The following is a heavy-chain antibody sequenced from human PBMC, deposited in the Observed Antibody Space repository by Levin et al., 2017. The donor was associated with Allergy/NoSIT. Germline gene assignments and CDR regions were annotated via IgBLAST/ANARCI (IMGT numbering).Heavy chain of an antibody. V-gene: IGHV3-9*01. CDR3: AKGLNSGSPNTFDY. J-gene: IGHJ4*02. D-gene: IGHD7-27*01. CDR2: INWNRDKI. CDR1: GFTFGDYA. Sequence: SLKISCAASGFTFGDYAMHWVRQAPGKGLEWVSGINWNRDKIGYADSVRARFTISRDNAKNSLYLQMNSLGPEDTALYYCAKGLNSGSPNTFDYWGQGTLVTVSS.